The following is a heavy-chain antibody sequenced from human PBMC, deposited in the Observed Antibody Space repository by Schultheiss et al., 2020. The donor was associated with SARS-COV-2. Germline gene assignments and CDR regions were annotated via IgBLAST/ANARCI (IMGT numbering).Heavy chain of an antibody. CDR2: INPNSGGT. Sequence: ASVKVSCKASGYTFTGYYMHWVRQAPGQGLEWMGWINPNSGGTNYAQKFQGWVTMTRDTSISTAYMELSRLRSDDTAVYYCARGKVDQNGDSQAAFDIWGQGTMVTVSS. D-gene: IGHD2-21*02. V-gene: IGHV1-2*04. CDR1: GYTFTGYY. J-gene: IGHJ3*02. CDR3: ARGKVDQNGDSQAAFDI.